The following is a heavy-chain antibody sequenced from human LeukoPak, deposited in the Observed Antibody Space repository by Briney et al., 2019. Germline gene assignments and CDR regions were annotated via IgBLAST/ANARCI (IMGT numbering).Heavy chain of an antibody. Sequence: GGSLRLSCAASGFTFSSYAMSWVRQAPGKGLGWVSAISGSGGSTYYADSVKGRFTISRDNSKNTLYLQMNSLRAEDTAVYYCAKVVSGDYVWGSYRLNWFDPWGQGTLVTVSS. CDR1: GFTFSSYA. V-gene: IGHV3-23*01. CDR2: ISGSGGST. D-gene: IGHD3-16*02. J-gene: IGHJ5*02. CDR3: AKVVSGDYVWGSYRLNWFDP.